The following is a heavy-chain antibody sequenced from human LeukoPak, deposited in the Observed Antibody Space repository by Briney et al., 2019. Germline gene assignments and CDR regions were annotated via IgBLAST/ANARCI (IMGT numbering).Heavy chain of an antibody. Sequence: SGTLSLTCAVSGGSISSSNWWSWVRQPPGKGLEWIGEIYHSGSTNYNPSLESRVTISVDKSKNQFSLKLSSVTAADTAVYYCARRDSSGYTTAFDYWGQGTLVTVSS. CDR3: ARRDSSGYTTAFDY. CDR2: IYHSGST. D-gene: IGHD3-22*01. CDR1: GGSISSSNW. J-gene: IGHJ4*02. V-gene: IGHV4-4*02.